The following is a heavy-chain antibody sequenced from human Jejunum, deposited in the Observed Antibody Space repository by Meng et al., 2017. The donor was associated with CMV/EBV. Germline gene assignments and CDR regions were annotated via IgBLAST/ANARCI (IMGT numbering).Heavy chain of an antibody. CDR1: GRSLPTPNSS. CDR3: ARGGWGNWNFEH. J-gene: IGHJ4*02. Sequence: VSGRSLPTPNSSCFWIRLPPGKGLEWIGLVEDGGTTRYKPSLVSRVSISVDTSKNQFSLTLNSVTAADTAIYYCARGGWGNWNFEHWGQGKLVTVSS. CDR2: VEDGGTT. V-gene: IGHV4-61*01. D-gene: IGHD3-16*01.